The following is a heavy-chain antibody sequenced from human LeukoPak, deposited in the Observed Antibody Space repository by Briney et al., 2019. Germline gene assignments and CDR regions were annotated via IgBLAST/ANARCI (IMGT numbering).Heavy chain of an antibody. CDR2: INPNSGGT. D-gene: IGHD5-18*01. Sequence: ASVKVSCKASGYTFTGYYMHWVRQAPGQGLEWMGWINPNSGGTNYAQKFQGRVTMTGDTSISTAYMELSRLRSDDTAVYYCAKGPQNGAMGIYYYYYYMDVWGKGTTVTVSS. CDR3: AKGPQNGAMGIYYYYYYMDV. J-gene: IGHJ6*03. V-gene: IGHV1-2*02. CDR1: GYTFTGYY.